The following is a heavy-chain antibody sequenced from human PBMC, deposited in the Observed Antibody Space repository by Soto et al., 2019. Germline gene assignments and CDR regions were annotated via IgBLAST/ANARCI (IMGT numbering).Heavy chain of an antibody. CDR2: INAGNGNT. Sequence: ASVKVSCKASGYTFTSYAMHWVRQAPGQRLEWMGWINAGNGNTKYSQKFQGRVTITRDTSASTAYMELSSLRSEDTAVYHCAGGASDCSSTSYSGECGYWGQGTLVTVSS. J-gene: IGHJ4*02. CDR1: GYTFTSYA. D-gene: IGHD2-2*01. V-gene: IGHV1-3*01. CDR3: AGGASDCSSTSYSGECGY.